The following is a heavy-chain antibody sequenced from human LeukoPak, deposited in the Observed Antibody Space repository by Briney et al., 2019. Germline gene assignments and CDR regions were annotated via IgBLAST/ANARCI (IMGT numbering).Heavy chain of an antibody. D-gene: IGHD6-13*01. CDR2: IYSGGST. J-gene: IGHJ4*02. CDR3: ARDALIAAAGTGNY. V-gene: IGHV3-66*02. CDR1: GFTVSSNY. Sequence: PGGSLGLSCAASGFTVSSNYMSWVRQAPGKGLEWVSVIYSGGSTYYADSVKGRFTISRDNSKNTLYLQMNSLRAEDTAVYYCARDALIAAAGTGNYWGQGTLVTVSS.